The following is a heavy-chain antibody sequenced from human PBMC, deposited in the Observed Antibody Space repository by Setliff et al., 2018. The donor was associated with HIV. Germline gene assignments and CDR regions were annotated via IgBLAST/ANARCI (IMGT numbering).Heavy chain of an antibody. CDR3: ARAGPAGDYFDY. CDR1: GGSFSSSSYY. J-gene: IGHJ4*02. V-gene: IGHV4-39*07. Sequence: PSETLSLTCTVSGGSFSSSSYYWSWIRQPPGKGLEWIGEINHIGSTKYNPSLESRLTISVDTSKNQFSMKLSPVTAADTALYYCARAGPAGDYFDYWGQGTLVTVSS. CDR2: INHIGST. D-gene: IGHD6-19*01.